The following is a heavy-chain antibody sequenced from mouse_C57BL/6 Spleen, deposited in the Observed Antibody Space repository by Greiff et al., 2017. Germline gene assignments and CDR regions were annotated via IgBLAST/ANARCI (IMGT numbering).Heavy chain of an antibody. V-gene: IGHV1-82*01. J-gene: IGHJ4*01. Sequence: QVQLKESGPELVKPGASVKISCKASGYAFSSSWMTWVKQRPGKGLEWIGRIYPGDGDTNYNGKFKGKATLTADKSSSTAYMQLSSLTSEDSAVYFCASPRGETRSYAMDYWGQGTSVTVSS. CDR3: ASPRGETRSYAMDY. CDR2: IYPGDGDT. CDR1: GYAFSSSW.